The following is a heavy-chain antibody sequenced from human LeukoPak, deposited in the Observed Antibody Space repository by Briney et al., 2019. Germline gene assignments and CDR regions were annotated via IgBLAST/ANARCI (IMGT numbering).Heavy chain of an antibody. CDR2: IYTSGST. D-gene: IGHD2-15*01. CDR3: AREVAVAATPFFDY. V-gene: IGHV4-4*07. Sequence: KPSETLSLTCTVSGGSISSYYWSWIRQPAGKGLEWIGRIYTSGSTNYNPSLKSRVTMSVDTSKNQFSLKLSSVTAADTAVYYCAREVAVAATPFFDYWGQGTLVTVSS. J-gene: IGHJ4*02. CDR1: GGSISSYY.